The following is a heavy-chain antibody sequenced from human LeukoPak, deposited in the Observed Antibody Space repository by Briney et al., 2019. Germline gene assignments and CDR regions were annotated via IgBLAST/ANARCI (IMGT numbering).Heavy chain of an antibody. V-gene: IGHV4-59*08. CDR3: ARWYSGRYGDFDN. CDR1: GGSIISDY. CDR2: FYYSGST. J-gene: IGHJ4*02. Sequence: SETLSLTCTVSGGSIISDYWSWIRQPPGKGLEWIGYFYYSGSTNYNPSLKSRVTISVDTSKNQLSLKLSSVTAADTAVYYCARWYSGRYGDFDNWGQGTLVTVCS. D-gene: IGHD1-26*01.